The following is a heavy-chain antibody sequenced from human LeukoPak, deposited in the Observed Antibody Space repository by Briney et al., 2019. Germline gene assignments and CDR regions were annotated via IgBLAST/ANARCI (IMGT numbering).Heavy chain of an antibody. CDR3: AGHHPRNTVDF. Sequence: TSETLSLTCTVSGGSISSYYWSWIRQPPGKGLEWIAYISDIGSINYNPSLKSRVTMSLDTSKNQFSLKLSSVTAADTAVYYCAGHHPRNTVDFWGQGTLVTVSS. J-gene: IGHJ4*02. D-gene: IGHD2-8*02. CDR2: ISDIGSI. CDR1: GGSISSYY. V-gene: IGHV4-59*08.